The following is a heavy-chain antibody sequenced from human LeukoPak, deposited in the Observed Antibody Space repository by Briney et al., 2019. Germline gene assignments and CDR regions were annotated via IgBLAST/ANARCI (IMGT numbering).Heavy chain of an antibody. D-gene: IGHD1-26*01. J-gene: IGHJ3*02. CDR1: GFTFTGYY. CDR3: ARVGWELMGGPGGFQPAPAAFDI. Sequence: GASVKVSCKTSGFTFTGYYVHWVRQAPGQGLEWMGWINLNSGGTTYAQNFQGRVTMTRDTSTSTAYMELSSLRSEDTAVYYCARVGWELMGGPGGFQPAPAAFDIWGQGTMVTVSS. V-gene: IGHV1-2*02. CDR2: INLNSGGT.